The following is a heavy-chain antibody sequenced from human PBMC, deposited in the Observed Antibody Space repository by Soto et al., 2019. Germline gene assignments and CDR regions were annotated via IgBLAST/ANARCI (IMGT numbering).Heavy chain of an antibody. D-gene: IGHD4-17*01. Sequence: EVQLLESGGGLVQPGGSLRLSCAASGFTFSNYDIRWVRQAPGKGLEWVSSISADGSGTYYADSVKGRFIISRDNSKNTVFLQMSSLRAEDTAVFFCARKSRTPVTGGGNYYSYYMDVWGKGTTVTVSS. V-gene: IGHV3-23*01. CDR2: ISADGSGT. CDR3: ARKSRTPVTGGGNYYSYYMDV. J-gene: IGHJ6*03. CDR1: GFTFSNYD.